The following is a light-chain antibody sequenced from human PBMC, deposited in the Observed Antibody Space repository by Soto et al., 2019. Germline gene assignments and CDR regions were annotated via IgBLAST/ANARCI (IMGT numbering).Light chain of an antibody. V-gene: IGLV2-14*01. CDR1: SRDVGVYNY. Sequence: QSVLTQPASVSGSPGQSITISCTGTSRDVGVYNYVSWYQQHPGKAPNLVIYDVSHRPSGVSDRFSGSTSGNTASLTISGLQAEDEADYHCSSYTTSSTQVFGTGTKVTVL. CDR3: SSYTTSSTQV. J-gene: IGLJ1*01. CDR2: DVS.